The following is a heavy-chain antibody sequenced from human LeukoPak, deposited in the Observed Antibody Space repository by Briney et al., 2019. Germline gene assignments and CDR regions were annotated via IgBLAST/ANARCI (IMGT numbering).Heavy chain of an antibody. Sequence: GGSLRLSCAASGFTLSSYSMNWVRQAPGKGLEWVSSISSSSSCIYYADSVRGRFTISRDNAKNSLYLPMNSLRAEDTAVYYCARVVATRGRYYGMDVWGQGTTVTVSS. CDR3: ARVVATRGRYYGMDV. J-gene: IGHJ6*02. CDR1: GFTLSSYS. D-gene: IGHD5-12*01. CDR2: ISSSSSCI. V-gene: IGHV3-21*01.